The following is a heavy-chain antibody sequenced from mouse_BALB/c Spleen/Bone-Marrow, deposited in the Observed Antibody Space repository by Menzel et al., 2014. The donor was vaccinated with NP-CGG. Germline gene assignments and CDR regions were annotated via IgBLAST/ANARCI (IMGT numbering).Heavy chain of an antibody. Sequence: QVHVKQSGAELVRPGASVKLSCKASGYTFTSYWMNWVKQRPEQGLEWIGRIDPYDSETHYNQKFKDKAILTVDKSSSTAYMQLSSLTSEDSAVYYCARGRDYDVFSYWGQGTPVTVSA. CDR1: GYTFTSYW. CDR3: ARGRDYDVFSY. D-gene: IGHD2-4*01. V-gene: IGHV1-52*01. J-gene: IGHJ3*01. CDR2: IDPYDSET.